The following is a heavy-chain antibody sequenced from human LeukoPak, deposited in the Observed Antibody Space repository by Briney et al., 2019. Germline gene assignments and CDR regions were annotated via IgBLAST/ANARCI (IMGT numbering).Heavy chain of an antibody. V-gene: IGHV4-4*02. CDR3: ARDWNRYAY. CDR1: GASISKTNW. J-gene: IGHJ4*02. CDR2: IYHSGKT. Sequence: SETLSLTCAVSGASISKTNWWSWVRQPPGKGLEWIGEIYHSGKTNYNPSLKSRVTISVDTSKNQFSLKLSSVTAADTAVYYCARDWNRYAYWGQGTLVTVSS. D-gene: IGHD1-1*01.